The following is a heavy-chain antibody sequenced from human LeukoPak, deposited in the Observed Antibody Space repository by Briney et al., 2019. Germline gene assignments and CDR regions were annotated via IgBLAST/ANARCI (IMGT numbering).Heavy chain of an antibody. J-gene: IGHJ4*02. CDR2: IYSGGTT. Sequence: GGSLRLSCAVSGFTVSGNYMSWVRQAPGKGLEWVSLIYSGGTTYYADSVKGRFTISRDNSMNTLYLQMNSLRAEDTAVYYCARRAGGYSHPYDYWGQGILVTVSS. CDR3: ARRAGGYSHPYDY. V-gene: IGHV3-53*01. CDR1: GFTVSGNY. D-gene: IGHD4-23*01.